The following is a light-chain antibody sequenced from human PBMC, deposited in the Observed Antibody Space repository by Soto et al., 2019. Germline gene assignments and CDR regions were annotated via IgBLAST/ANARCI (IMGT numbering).Light chain of an antibody. V-gene: IGKV4-1*01. Sequence: DIVMTQSPDSLTVSLGERATINCKSSQSVLSSSNNKNYLAWHQQKPGQPPKVLIYWASTPESGVPDRFGGSGSGTDFTLTINTLQAEDVAFYYCQQYHSGPITFGQGTRLEMK. CDR3: QQYHSGPIT. CDR2: WAS. J-gene: IGKJ5*01. CDR1: QSVLSSSNNKNY.